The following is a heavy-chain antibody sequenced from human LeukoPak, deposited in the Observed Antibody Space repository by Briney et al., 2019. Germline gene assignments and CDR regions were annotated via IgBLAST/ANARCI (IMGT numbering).Heavy chain of an antibody. CDR1: GFTFSSYA. CDR3: AKVGRIVVVPAAIQDAFDI. D-gene: IGHD2-2*02. J-gene: IGHJ3*02. Sequence: GGSLRLSCAASGFTFSSYAMSWVRQAPGKGLEWVSAISGSGGSTYYADSVKGRFTIPRDNSKNTLYLQMNSLRAEDTAVYYCAKVGRIVVVPAAIQDAFDIWGQGTMVTVSS. CDR2: ISGSGGST. V-gene: IGHV3-23*01.